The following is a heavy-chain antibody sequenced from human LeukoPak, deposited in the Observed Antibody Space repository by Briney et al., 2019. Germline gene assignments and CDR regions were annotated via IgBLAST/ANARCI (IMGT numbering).Heavy chain of an antibody. J-gene: IGHJ4*02. CDR3: ARLRRGY. V-gene: IGHV3-53*01. CDR2: IKSDPTT. Sequence: PGGSLRLSCAASGLTVSSNHMSWVRQAPGKGLEWVSLIKSDPTTESADSVKGRFTISRDTSKNTLFLQMNSLRVEDTAVYYSARLRRGYWGRAPPVTVSS. CDR1: GLTVSSNH.